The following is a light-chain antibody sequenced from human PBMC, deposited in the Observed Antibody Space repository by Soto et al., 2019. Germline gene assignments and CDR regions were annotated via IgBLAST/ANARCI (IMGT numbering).Light chain of an antibody. CDR1: QSISSY. CDR2: AAS. J-gene: IGKJ1*01. Sequence: DIQMTQSPSSLSASVGDRVTITCRASQSISSYLNWYQQKPGKVPKLLIYAASSLQSGVPSRFSGSGSGTDFTLTISRLEPEDFAVYYCQQYNNWPPYTFGQGTKVDIK. V-gene: IGKV1-39*01. CDR3: QQYNNWPPYT.